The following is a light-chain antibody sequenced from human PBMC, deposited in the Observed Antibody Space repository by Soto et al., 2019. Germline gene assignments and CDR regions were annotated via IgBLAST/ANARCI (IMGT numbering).Light chain of an antibody. J-gene: IGKJ5*01. CDR1: QSISDT. V-gene: IGKV3D-15*01. CDR3: QQYNNWPPIT. CDR2: GAS. Sequence: EIVMTQSPVTLTVSPGGRATLSCRASQSISDTLAWYQQKPGQAPRLLIYGASTRATGIPARFSGSGSGTEFTLTISSLQSEDFAVYYCQQYNNWPPITFGQGTRLEIK.